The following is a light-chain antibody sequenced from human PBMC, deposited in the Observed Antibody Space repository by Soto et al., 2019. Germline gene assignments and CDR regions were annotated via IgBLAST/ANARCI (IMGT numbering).Light chain of an antibody. CDR3: QQYDSWPRT. CDR2: HAS. CDR1: QRVGVN. Sequence: EIVMTQSPASLSVSPGETATLSCRASQRVGVNLAWYQQKPGPAPRLLIYHASTRATGVPARFSGSGSGTDFTLTISSLQSEDIAFFYCQQYDSWPRTFGQGTKVEIK. V-gene: IGKV3-15*01. J-gene: IGKJ1*01.